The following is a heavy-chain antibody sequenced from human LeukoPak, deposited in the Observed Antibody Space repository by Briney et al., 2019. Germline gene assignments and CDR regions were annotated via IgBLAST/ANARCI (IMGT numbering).Heavy chain of an antibody. CDR2: IYHSGST. V-gene: IGHV4-30-2*01. CDR3: ARAGQWYYYGMDV. D-gene: IGHD6-19*01. J-gene: IGHJ6*02. Sequence: SETLSLTCAVSGGSISSGGYSWSWIRQPPGKGLEWIGYIYHSGSTYYNPSLKSRVTISVDRSKNQFSLKLSSVTAADTAVYCCARAGQWYYYGMDVWGQGTTVTVSS. CDR1: GGSISSGGYS.